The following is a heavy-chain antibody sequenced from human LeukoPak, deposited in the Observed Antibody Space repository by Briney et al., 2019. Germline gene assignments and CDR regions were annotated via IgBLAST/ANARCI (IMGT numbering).Heavy chain of an antibody. J-gene: IGHJ4*02. CDR1: GFTFRSHG. D-gene: IGHD5-24*01. CDR2: VRYDGSNK. Sequence: GGSLRLSCAASGFTFRSHGMHWVRQTPRKGLEWVAAVRYDGSNKYYADSVKGRLTISRDNSKNTLYLQMNSLRAEDTAVYYCARTGGRDGYGFDYWGQGTLVTVSP. V-gene: IGHV3-33*01. CDR3: ARTGGRDGYGFDY.